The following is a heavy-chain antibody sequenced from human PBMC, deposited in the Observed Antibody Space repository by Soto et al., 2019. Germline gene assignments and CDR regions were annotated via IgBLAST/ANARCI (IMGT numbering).Heavy chain of an antibody. CDR1: GFTFSSCG. D-gene: IGHD6-13*01. CDR2: IGVSGGST. J-gene: IGHJ4*02. CDR3: AKDSGPSPPYSSSWYELGY. V-gene: IGHV3-23*01. Sequence: GGSLRLSCAASGFTFSSCGMTWVRQAPGKGLEWVSAIGVSGGSTYYADSVKGRFTISRDNSKNTLYLQMNSLRVEDTAVYYCAKDSGPSPPYSSSWYELGYWGQGTPVTVSS.